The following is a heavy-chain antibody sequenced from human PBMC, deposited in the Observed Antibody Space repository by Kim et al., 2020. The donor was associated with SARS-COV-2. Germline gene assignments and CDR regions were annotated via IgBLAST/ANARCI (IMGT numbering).Heavy chain of an antibody. D-gene: IGHD3-22*01. J-gene: IGHJ4*02. CDR3: ATAGLIDDSRAY. Sequence: GGSLRLSCAASGFTFSSSGMHWVRQAPGKGLEWVAGIWYNGSNKDYADSAKGRVTISSYNAENTLYVQLNSLRAEDKAVDVYATAGLIDDSRAYWGQVTL. CDR1: GFTFSSSG. CDR2: IWYNGSNK. V-gene: IGHV3-33*01.